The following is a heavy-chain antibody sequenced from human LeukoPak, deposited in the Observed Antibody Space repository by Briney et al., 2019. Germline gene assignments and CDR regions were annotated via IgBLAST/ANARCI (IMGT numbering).Heavy chain of an antibody. V-gene: IGHV4-61*05. J-gene: IGHJ4*02. CDR2: IYDSGST. D-gene: IGHD3-22*01. CDR1: SDSIYSSNYY. Sequence: PETLSLTCTVSSDSIYSSNYYWGWIRQPPGKGLEWIGNIYDSGSTNYNPSLKSRVTISVDTSKNQCSLKLSSVTAADTAVYYCARQSISGSSLSYFDYWGQGTLVNVSS. CDR3: ARQSISGSSLSYFDY.